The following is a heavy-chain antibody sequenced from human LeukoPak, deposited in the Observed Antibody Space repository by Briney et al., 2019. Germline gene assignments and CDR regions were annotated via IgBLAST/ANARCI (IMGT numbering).Heavy chain of an antibody. CDR3: TSVLPGYSSGWFD. Sequence: PGGSLRLSCAASGFTFSGSAMHWVRQASRKGLEWVGRIRSKANSYATAYAASVKGRFTISRDDSKNTAYLQMNSLKTEDTAVYYCTSVLPGYSSGWFDWGPGTLVTVSS. J-gene: IGHJ4*02. CDR1: GFTFSGSA. CDR2: IRSKANSYAT. V-gene: IGHV3-73*01. D-gene: IGHD6-19*01.